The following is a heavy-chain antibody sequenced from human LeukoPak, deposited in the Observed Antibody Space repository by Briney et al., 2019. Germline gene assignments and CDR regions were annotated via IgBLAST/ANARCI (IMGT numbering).Heavy chain of an antibody. CDR2: VSYSGST. J-gene: IGHJ4*02. Sequence: SETLSLTCTVSGGSISSGGSYWGWIRQPPGKGLEWIGSVSYSGSTSYNPSLKSRVTISGDTSKNQFSLRLISVTAADTAMYYCARHFDYWGQGTLATVSS. CDR1: GGSISSGGSY. CDR3: ARHFDY. V-gene: IGHV4-39*01.